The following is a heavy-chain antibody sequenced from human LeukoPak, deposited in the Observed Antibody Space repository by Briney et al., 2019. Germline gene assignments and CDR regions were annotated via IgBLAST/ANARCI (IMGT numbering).Heavy chain of an antibody. D-gene: IGHD3-22*01. Sequence: SETLSLTCTVSGGSISSYYWSWIRQPPGKGLEWIGYIYYSGSTNYNPSLKSRVTISVDTSKNQFSLKLSSVTAEDTAVYYCARDRRSDDSSGGRHYYYYMDVWGKGTTVTVSS. J-gene: IGHJ6*03. CDR3: ARDRRSDDSSGGRHYYYYMDV. V-gene: IGHV4-59*01. CDR2: IYYSGST. CDR1: GGSISSYY.